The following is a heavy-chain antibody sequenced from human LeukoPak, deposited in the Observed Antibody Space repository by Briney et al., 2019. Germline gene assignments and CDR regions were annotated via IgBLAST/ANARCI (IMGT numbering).Heavy chain of an antibody. CDR3: ARAPDYYDSSGYYSY. Sequence: ASVKVSCKASGYTFTDYGINWVRQAPGQGLEWMGWISAYNGNTNYAQKLQGRVTMTTDTSTSTAYMELRSLRSDDTAVYYCARAPDYYDSSGYYSYWGQGTLVTVSS. J-gene: IGHJ4*02. D-gene: IGHD3-22*01. V-gene: IGHV1-18*01. CDR2: ISAYNGNT. CDR1: GYTFTDYG.